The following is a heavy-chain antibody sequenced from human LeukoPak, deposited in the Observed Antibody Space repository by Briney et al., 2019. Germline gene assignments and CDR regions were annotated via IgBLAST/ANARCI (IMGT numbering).Heavy chain of an antibody. CDR1: GGTFNSYV. Sequence: SVKVSCKSSGGTFNSYVISWVRQPRAQGLEWMGVIIPIFGTANYAQKFQGRVTITADESTSTAYMELSSLRSEDTAVYYCARDVGTPDGFGELSADPWGQGTLVTVSS. CDR3: ARDVGTPDGFGELSADP. J-gene: IGHJ5*02. D-gene: IGHD3-10*01. V-gene: IGHV1-69*01. CDR2: IIPIFGTA.